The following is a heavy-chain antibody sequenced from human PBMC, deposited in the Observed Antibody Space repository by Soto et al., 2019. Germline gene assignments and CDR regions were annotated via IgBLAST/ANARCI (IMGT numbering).Heavy chain of an antibody. D-gene: IGHD6-13*01. V-gene: IGHV3-30*18. CDR2: ISYDGSNK. CDR1: GFTFSSYG. J-gene: IGHJ4*02. CDR3: AKDSGIAAAGTLDY. Sequence: LRLSCAASGFTFSSYGMHWVRQAPGKGLEWVAVISYDGSNKYYADSVKGRFTISRDNSKNTLYLQMNSLRAEDTAVYYCAKDSGIAAAGTLDYWGQGTLVTVSS.